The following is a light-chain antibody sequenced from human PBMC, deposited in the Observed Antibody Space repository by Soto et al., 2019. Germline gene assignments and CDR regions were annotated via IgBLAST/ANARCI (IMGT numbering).Light chain of an antibody. V-gene: IGKV3-11*01. Sequence: KALKKSAAALCSDLGASVALSERASQYIDARLAWYQHRLVLAARRLIYQPSLRAAGIPARFSASGSGIDFTLTVCDVQPEDLALYYSHLRQSWPRTFGQGTKVDIK. CDR2: QPS. CDR3: HLRQSWPRT. J-gene: IGKJ1*01. CDR1: QYIDAR.